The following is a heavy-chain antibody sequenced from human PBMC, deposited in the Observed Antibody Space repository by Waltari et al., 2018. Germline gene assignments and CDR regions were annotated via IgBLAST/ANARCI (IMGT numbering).Heavy chain of an antibody. CDR2: IIPILGIA. Sequence: QVQLVQSGAEVKKPGSSVKVSCKASGGTFSSYAISWVRQAPGQGLEWMGGIIPILGIANYAQKFQGRVPITADKSTSTAYMELSSLRSEDTAVYYCASGYYDSSGYPFDYWGQGTLVTVSS. CDR1: GGTFSSYA. V-gene: IGHV1-69*10. CDR3: ASGYYDSSGYPFDY. J-gene: IGHJ4*02. D-gene: IGHD3-22*01.